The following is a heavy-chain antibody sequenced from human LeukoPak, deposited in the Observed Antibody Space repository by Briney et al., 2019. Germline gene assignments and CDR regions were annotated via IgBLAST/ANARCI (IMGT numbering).Heavy chain of an antibody. Sequence: SETLSLTCAVYGGSFSVNYWSWIRQPPGKGLEWIGEINDSGSTSYNPSLKSRVTISGDASKNQLSLKLSSVTAADTAVYYCARRPPYYYDSSGSPWEYWGQGTLVTVSS. D-gene: IGHD3-22*01. CDR2: INDSGST. J-gene: IGHJ4*02. CDR3: ARRPPYYYDSSGSPWEY. CDR1: GGSFSVNY. V-gene: IGHV4-34*01.